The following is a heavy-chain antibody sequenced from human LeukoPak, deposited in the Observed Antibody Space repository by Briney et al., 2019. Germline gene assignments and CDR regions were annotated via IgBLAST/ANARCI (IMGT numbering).Heavy chain of an antibody. CDR2: INHSGTT. Sequence: SETLSLTCAAYGGSFSGYYWSWIRQPPGKGLEWIGEINHSGTTDYNPSLQSRVTISLDTSKNQFSLKVTSVTAADTAVYYCARVRLPPYYYYFYYMDVWGTGTTVTVSS. D-gene: IGHD5-18*01. J-gene: IGHJ6*03. CDR1: GGSFSGYY. CDR3: ARVRLPPYYYYFYYMDV. V-gene: IGHV4-34*01.